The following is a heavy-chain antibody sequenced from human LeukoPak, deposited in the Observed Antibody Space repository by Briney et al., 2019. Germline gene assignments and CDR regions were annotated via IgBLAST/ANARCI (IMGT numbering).Heavy chain of an antibody. Sequence: PSQTLSLTCTVSGGSISSGGYHWSWIRQHPGKGLEWIGYIYYSGSTYYNPSLKSRVTISVDTSKNQFSLKLSSVTAADTAVYYCARQAGSSWPNFDYWGQGTLVTVSS. V-gene: IGHV4-31*03. D-gene: IGHD6-13*01. J-gene: IGHJ4*02. CDR1: GGSISSGGYH. CDR3: ARQAGSSWPNFDY. CDR2: IYYSGST.